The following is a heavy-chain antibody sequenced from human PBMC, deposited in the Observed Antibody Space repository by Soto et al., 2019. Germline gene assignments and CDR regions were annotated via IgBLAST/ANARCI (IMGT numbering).Heavy chain of an antibody. Sequence: SGKASCKASGGTFSSYAISWVRQDPGQGLEWMGGIIPIFGTANYAQKFQGRVTITADKSTSTAYMELSSLRSDETAVYYCARGARALPLYHYGMDLWRQGTTVTVSS. CDR1: GGTFSSYA. CDR2: IIPIFGTA. V-gene: IGHV1-69*06. J-gene: IGHJ6*02. CDR3: ARGARALPLYHYGMDL. D-gene: IGHD1-26*01.